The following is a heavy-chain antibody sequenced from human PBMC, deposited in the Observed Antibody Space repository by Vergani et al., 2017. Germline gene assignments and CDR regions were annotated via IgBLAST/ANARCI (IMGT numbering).Heavy chain of an antibody. J-gene: IGHJ6*03. V-gene: IGHV3-11*01. CDR3: AKFSNCSSTSCYGFDYYYYYMDV. D-gene: IGHD2-2*01. CDR1: GFTFSDYY. Sequence: QVQLVESGGGLVKPGGSLRLSCAASGFTFSDYYMSWIRQAPGKGLEWVSYISSSGSTIYYADSVKGRFTISRDNAKNSLYLQMNSLRAEDTAVYYCAKFSNCSSTSCYGFDYYYYYMDVWGKGTTVTVS. CDR2: ISSSGSTI.